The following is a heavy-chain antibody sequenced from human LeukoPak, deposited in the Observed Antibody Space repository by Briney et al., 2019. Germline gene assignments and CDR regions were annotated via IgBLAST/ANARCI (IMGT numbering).Heavy chain of an antibody. CDR3: ASAPVGRTENDAFDI. J-gene: IGHJ3*02. CDR1: GYTLTELS. D-gene: IGHD1-1*01. CDR2: FDPEDGET. V-gene: IGHV1-24*01. Sequence: ASVKVSCKVSGYTLTELSMHWVRQAPGKGLEWMGGFDPEDGETIYAQKFQGRVTMTEDTSTDTAYMELSSLRSEDTAVYYCASAPVGRTENDAFDIWGQGTMVTVSS.